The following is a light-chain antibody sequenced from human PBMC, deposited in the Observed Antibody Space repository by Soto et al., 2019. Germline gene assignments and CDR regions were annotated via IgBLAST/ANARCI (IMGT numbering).Light chain of an antibody. CDR2: QAS. Sequence: DIQMTQSPSTLSASVGDRLTITCRASQSITPWLAWYQQXPGKVPXXLNYQASSLESGVPLRFSGSASGTEFTLTINSLQPDDFATYYCQHYNRYSATFGQGTKVDIK. CDR3: QHYNRYSAT. CDR1: QSITPW. J-gene: IGKJ1*01. V-gene: IGKV1-5*03.